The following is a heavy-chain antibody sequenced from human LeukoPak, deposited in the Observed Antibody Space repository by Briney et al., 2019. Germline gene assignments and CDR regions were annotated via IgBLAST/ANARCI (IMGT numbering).Heavy chain of an antibody. CDR2: ISSSSSYI. Sequence: GGSLRLSCAASGFTFSSYAMSWVRQAPGKGLEWVSSISSSSSYIYYADSVKGRFTISRDNAKNSLYLQMNSLRSEDTAVYYCARQEVRYYGSGSRRFAAFDIWGQGTMVTVSS. CDR3: ARQEVRYYGSGSRRFAAFDI. V-gene: IGHV3-21*04. CDR1: GFTFSSYA. D-gene: IGHD3-10*01. J-gene: IGHJ3*02.